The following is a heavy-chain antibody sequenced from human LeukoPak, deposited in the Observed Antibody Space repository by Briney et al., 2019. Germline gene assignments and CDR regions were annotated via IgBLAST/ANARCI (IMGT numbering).Heavy chain of an antibody. V-gene: IGHV1-2*02. J-gene: IGHJ4*02. CDR1: GYTFTVNY. CDR3: ARESYDSSGYHRMDS. Sequence: ASVKVSCKSSGYTFTVNYMYWVRQAPGQGLEWMGWINPNSGGTHYAQKFQDRVTMTRDTSISTAYMELRRLTSDDTGVYYCARESYDSSGYHRMDSWGQGTLVTVSS. D-gene: IGHD3-22*01. CDR2: INPNSGGT.